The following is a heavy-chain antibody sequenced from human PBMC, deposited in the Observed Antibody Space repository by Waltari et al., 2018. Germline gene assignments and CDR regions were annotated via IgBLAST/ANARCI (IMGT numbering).Heavy chain of an antibody. CDR2: INPNSGGT. CDR3: ARGGALWFGELSSYDY. Sequence: QVQLVQSGAEVKKPGASVKVSCTASGYTFTAYYMHWVRQVPGQGLEWMGWINPNSGGTNYAQKFQGRVTMTRDTSISTAYMELSRLRSDDTAVYFCARGGALWFGELSSYDYWGQGTLVTVSS. CDR1: GYTFTAYY. J-gene: IGHJ4*02. D-gene: IGHD3-10*01. V-gene: IGHV1-2*02.